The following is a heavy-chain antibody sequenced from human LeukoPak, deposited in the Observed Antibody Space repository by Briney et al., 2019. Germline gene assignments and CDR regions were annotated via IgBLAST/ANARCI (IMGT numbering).Heavy chain of an antibody. V-gene: IGHV3-21*01. CDR3: ATRDDCSSTSCSHFDY. J-gene: IGHJ4*02. D-gene: IGHD2-2*01. CDR2: ISSSSSYI. Sequence: GGSLRLPCAASGFTFSSYSMNWVRQAPGKGLEWVSSISSSSSYIYYADSVKGRFTISRDNAKNSLYLQMNSLRAEDTAVYYCATRDDCSSTSCSHFDYWGQGTLVTVSS. CDR1: GFTFSSYS.